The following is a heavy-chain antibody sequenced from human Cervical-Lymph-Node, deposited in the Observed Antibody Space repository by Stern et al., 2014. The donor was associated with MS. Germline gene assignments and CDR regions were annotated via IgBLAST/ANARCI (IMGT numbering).Heavy chain of an antibody. Sequence: EVQLVESGPEVKRPGASLKISCQASGYTFTSYWIGWVRQMPGKGLEWIAITFPGGSTFRHGPSFQVQFTISADKSSSSAYLQWNNLKASDTAIYYCARQRYFDYWGQGTLVTVSS. CDR2: TFPGGSTF. CDR1: GYTFTSYW. CDR3: ARQRYFDY. V-gene: IGHV5-51*01. J-gene: IGHJ4*02.